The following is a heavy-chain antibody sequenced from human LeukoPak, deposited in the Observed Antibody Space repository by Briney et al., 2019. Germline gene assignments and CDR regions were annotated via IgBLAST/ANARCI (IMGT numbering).Heavy chain of an antibody. V-gene: IGHV3-30*18. Sequence: PGGSLRLSCAASGFTFSSYGMHWVGQAPGKGLEWVALISYDGTNKYYAGSVKGRFTISRDNSKNTLYLQMNSLRTEDTAVYYCANIMRDLDYWGQGTLVTVSS. CDR2: ISYDGTNK. D-gene: IGHD3-16*01. J-gene: IGHJ4*02. CDR1: GFTFSSYG. CDR3: ANIMRDLDY.